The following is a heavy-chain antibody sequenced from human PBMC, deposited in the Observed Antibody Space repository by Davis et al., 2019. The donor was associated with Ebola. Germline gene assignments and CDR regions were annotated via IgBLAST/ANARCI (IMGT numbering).Heavy chain of an antibody. Sequence: GESLKISCAASGFTFSSYWMSWVRQAPGKGLEWVANIKQDGSEKYYVDSVKGRFTISRDNAKNSLYLQMNSLRAEDTAVYYCAKGPSDGAFDIWGQGTMVTVSS. V-gene: IGHV3-7*03. CDR1: GFTFSSYW. CDR3: AKGPSDGAFDI. D-gene: IGHD2-2*01. CDR2: IKQDGSEK. J-gene: IGHJ3*02.